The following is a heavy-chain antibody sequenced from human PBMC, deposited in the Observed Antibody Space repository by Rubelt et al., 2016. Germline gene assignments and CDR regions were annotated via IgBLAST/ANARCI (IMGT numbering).Heavy chain of an antibody. CDR2: IYHSGST. V-gene: IGHV4-4*02. CDR3: ARGRCSSTSCYLSGAYGMDV. J-gene: IGHJ6*02. Sequence: GKGLEWIGEIYHSGSTNYNPSLKSRVTISVDKSKNQFSLKLSSVTAADTAVYYCARGRCSSTSCYLSGAYGMDVWGQGTTVTVSS. D-gene: IGHD2-2*01.